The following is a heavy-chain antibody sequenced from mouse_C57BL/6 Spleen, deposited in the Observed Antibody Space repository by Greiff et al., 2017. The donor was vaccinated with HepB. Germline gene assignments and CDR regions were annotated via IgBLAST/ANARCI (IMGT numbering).Heavy chain of an antibody. D-gene: IGHD2-3*01. Sequence: VQLQQSGAELVKPGASVKISCKASGYAFSSYWMNWVKQRPGKGLEWVGQIYPGDGDTNYNGKFKGKATLTADKSSSTAYMQLSSLTSEDSAVYFCARSGGYYYFDYWGQGTTLTVSS. V-gene: IGHV1-80*01. CDR3: ARSGGYYYFDY. CDR1: GYAFSSYW. CDR2: IYPGDGDT. J-gene: IGHJ2*01.